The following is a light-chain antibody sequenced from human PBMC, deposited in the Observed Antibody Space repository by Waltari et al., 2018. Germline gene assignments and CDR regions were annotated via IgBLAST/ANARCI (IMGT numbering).Light chain of an antibody. CDR3: HLSGGSPRT. J-gene: IGKJ4*01. CDR1: QTVANTY. CDR2: GAS. V-gene: IGKV3-20*01. Sequence: ESVLTQSPGTLSLPPGERATLPCRVTQTVANTYLHWYQLKPGQAPRLLIYGASSRATGIPDRFSGSGSGTDFTLTISRLEPEDFAVYYCHLSGGSPRTFGGGTKVEIK.